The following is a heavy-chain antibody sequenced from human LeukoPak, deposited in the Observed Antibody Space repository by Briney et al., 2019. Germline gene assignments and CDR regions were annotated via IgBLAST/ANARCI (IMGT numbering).Heavy chain of an antibody. V-gene: IGHV4-59*08. CDR2: IYYSGST. J-gene: IGHJ4*02. CDR3: AKAIYGDYPGPYYFYL. CDR1: GGSISSYY. Sequence: PSETLSLTCTVSGGSISSYYWSWIRQPPGKGLEWIGYIYYSGSTNYNPSLKSRVTISVDTSKNQFSLKLSSVTAADTAVYYCAKAIYGDYPGPYYFYLWGQGTLVTVSS. D-gene: IGHD4-17*01.